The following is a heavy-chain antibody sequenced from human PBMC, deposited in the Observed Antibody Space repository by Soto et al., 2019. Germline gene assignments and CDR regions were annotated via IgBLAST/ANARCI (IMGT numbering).Heavy chain of an antibody. D-gene: IGHD4-17*01. J-gene: IGHJ4*02. CDR3: AKRGGDYRFDY. CDR2: ISSGGSTT. V-gene: IGHV3-23*01. CDR1: GFIFSSYA. Sequence: GGSLRLSCAASGFIFSSYAMSWVRQAPGKGPEWVSVISSGGSTTYYADSVKGRFTISRDNSKNTLYLQMNSLRAEDTALYYCAKRGGDYRFDYWGQGTLVTVSS.